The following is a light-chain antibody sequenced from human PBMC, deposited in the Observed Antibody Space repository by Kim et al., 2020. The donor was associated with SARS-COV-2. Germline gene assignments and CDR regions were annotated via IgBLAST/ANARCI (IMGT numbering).Light chain of an antibody. CDR2: KVS. V-gene: IGKV2-30*01. J-gene: IGKJ4*01. Sequence: QPASISCRCSQSLVYSDGNTYLSWFQQRPGQSPRRLIYKVSKRDSGVPDRFSGSGSGTDFTLKISRVEAEDVGVYYCMQGTHWVTFGGGTKVDIK. CDR1: QSLVYSDGNTY. CDR3: MQGTHWVT.